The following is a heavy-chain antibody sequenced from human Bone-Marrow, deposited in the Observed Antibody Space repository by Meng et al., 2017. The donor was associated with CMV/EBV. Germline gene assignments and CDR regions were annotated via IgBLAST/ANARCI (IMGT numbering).Heavy chain of an antibody. D-gene: IGHD3-22*01. J-gene: IGHJ4*02. Sequence: GGSRLSCAASGFTFSDYYMSWIRQAPGKGPEWVSYISSSAGIIYYADSVKGRFTISRDNAKNSLYLQMNSLRAEDTAVYFCARDNVDGYYYDTWGDYWGQGTLVTVSS. V-gene: IGHV3-11*01. CDR3: ARDNVDGYYYDTWGDY. CDR2: ISSSAGII. CDR1: GFTFSDYY.